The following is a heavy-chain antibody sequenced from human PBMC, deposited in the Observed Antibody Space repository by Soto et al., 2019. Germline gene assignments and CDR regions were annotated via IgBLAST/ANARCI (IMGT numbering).Heavy chain of an antibody. CDR3: VRSETAGHKGFDI. CDR2: IIPTFGTS. CDR1: GGTFSSSA. D-gene: IGHD6-19*01. Sequence: QVQLEQSGAEVRKPGSSVKVSCKASGGTFSSSAINWLRQAPGQGPEWMGGIIPTFGTSNYIPKLRGRVTITADTSTSTAYMEVSSLTSEDTAMYYCVRSETAGHKGFDIWGQGTMVTVSA. J-gene: IGHJ3*02. V-gene: IGHV1-69*06.